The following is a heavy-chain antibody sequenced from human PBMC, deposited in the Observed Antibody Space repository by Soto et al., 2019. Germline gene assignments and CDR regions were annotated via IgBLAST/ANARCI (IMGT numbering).Heavy chain of an antibody. V-gene: IGHV4-30-2*05. J-gene: IGHJ6*02. CDR2: TYHSGNP. CDR3: ARDRRRLGYCISTSCHYYYYGMDV. CDR1: GDTISTGGYS. D-gene: IGHD2-2*01. Sequence: SETLSLTCGVSGDTISTGGYSWAWIRQPPGKALEWIGHTYHSGNPYYNPSLKSRVTISVDTSKNQFSLKLSSVTAADTAVYYCARDRRRLGYCISTSCHYYYYGMDVWGQGTTVTVSS.